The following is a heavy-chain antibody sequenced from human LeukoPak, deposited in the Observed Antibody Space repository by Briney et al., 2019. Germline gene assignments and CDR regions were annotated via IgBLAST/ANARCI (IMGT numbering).Heavy chain of an antibody. V-gene: IGHV1-46*01. D-gene: IGHD1-14*01. Sequence: ASVTVSCKASGYTFTHYYMHWVRQPPGPGLEWMGRINPSSGSTAYAQKFQDRLTLTRDMSASTLYMELSSLGSEDTAVYYCARRGDRGNHADYWGQGTLVAVSS. CDR1: GYTFTHYY. CDR3: ARRGDRGNHADY. CDR2: INPSSGST. J-gene: IGHJ4*02.